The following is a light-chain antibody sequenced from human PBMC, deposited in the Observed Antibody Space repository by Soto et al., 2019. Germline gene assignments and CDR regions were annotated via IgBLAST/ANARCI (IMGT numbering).Light chain of an antibody. CDR1: QSVGRF. Sequence: DIQMTQSPSSLSASVGDRVTITCRASQSVGRFLNWYQQKPGEAPKLLIYDASSLQSGVPPRFRGSGSGTDFTLTISSLQPEDFATYYCQQSYTTHSIPFGQGKRLEIK. CDR3: QQSYTTHSIP. V-gene: IGKV1-39*01. CDR2: DAS. J-gene: IGKJ5*01.